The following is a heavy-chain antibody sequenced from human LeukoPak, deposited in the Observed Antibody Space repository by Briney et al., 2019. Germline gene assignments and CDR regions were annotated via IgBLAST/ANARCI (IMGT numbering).Heavy chain of an antibody. CDR3: ARHHGFPTTVNWFDP. V-gene: IGHV4-39*01. CDR1: GGSISSGDYY. Sequence: SETLSLTCTVSGGSISSGDYYWSWIRQPPGKGLEWLGSIYFSGYAYYNPSLKSRVTISVDTSKNQFSLKESSVTAADTAVYYCARHHGFPTTVNWFDPWGQGTLVTVSS. CDR2: IYFSGYA. D-gene: IGHD4-17*01. J-gene: IGHJ5*02.